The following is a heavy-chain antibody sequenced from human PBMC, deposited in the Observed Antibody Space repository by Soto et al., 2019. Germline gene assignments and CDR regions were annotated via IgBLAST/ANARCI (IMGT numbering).Heavy chain of an antibody. CDR2: IKHSGSEK. V-gene: IGHV3-7*03. J-gene: IGHJ4*02. CDR3: ARVRYYGSGSLVYFDY. Sequence: TWVRQAPGKGLECVANIKHSGSEKYYVDSVKGRFTISRDNAENSLYLQMHSLRAEDTAVYYCARVRYYGSGSLVYFDYWGQGTLVTVSS. D-gene: IGHD3-10*01.